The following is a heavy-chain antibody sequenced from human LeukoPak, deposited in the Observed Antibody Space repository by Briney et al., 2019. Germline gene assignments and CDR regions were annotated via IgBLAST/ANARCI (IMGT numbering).Heavy chain of an antibody. CDR2: ISGYNGNT. Sequence: ASVKVSCKTSGYTFTSYGISWVRQSPGQGLEWMGWISGYNGNTNYAQKFQGRVTMTTDTSTSTAYMELRSLRSDDTAVYYCAREGIQVWLPDSYWGQGTLVTVSS. CDR3: AREGIQVWLPDSY. CDR1: GYTFTSYG. J-gene: IGHJ4*02. V-gene: IGHV1-18*01. D-gene: IGHD5-18*01.